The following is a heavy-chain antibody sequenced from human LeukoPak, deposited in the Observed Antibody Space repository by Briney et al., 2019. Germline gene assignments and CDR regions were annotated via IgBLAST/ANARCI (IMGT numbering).Heavy chain of an antibody. CDR2: NSSTSSFT. V-gene: IGHV3-11*05. Sequence: GGSLRLSCAASGYPFSDYYMSWIRQAPGKGLEWLSHNSSTSSFTNYADSVKGRFTISRDNAKNSMYLQMNSLRAEDTAVYYCARGTASGRREFNFDYWGQGTLVTVSS. D-gene: IGHD6-13*01. CDR3: ARGTASGRREFNFDY. J-gene: IGHJ4*02. CDR1: GYPFSDYY.